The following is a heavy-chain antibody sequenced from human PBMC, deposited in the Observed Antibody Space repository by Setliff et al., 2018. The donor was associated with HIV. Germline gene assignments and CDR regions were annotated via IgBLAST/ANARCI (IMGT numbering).Heavy chain of an antibody. CDR1: GYTFSDYY. V-gene: IGHV1-2*02. CDR3: ARDPGYKSTWYGVFDI. CDR2: INPNSGGT. D-gene: IGHD6-13*01. Sequence: ASVKVSCKASGYTFSDYYMHWVRQAPGQGLEWRGWINPNSGGTNYAQKFQGRVNMTRDTSISTTYMELSRLRSDDTAVYYCARDPGYKSTWYGVFDIWGQGTMVTVSS. J-gene: IGHJ3*02.